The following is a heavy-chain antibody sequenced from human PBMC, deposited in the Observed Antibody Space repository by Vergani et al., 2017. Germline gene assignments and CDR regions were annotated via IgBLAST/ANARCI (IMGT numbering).Heavy chain of an antibody. CDR3: ARVGGSSGYYWSMDV. V-gene: IGHV3-7*03. CDR1: GFTFSSYW. D-gene: IGHD3-22*01. J-gene: IGHJ6*02. Sequence: EVQLVESGGGLVQPEGSLRLSCAASGFTFSSYWMSWVRQAPGKGLEWVANIKQDGSEKYYVDSVKGRFTISRDNAKNSLYLQMNSLRAEDTAVCYCARVGGSSGYYWSMDVWGQGTTVTVSS. CDR2: IKQDGSEK.